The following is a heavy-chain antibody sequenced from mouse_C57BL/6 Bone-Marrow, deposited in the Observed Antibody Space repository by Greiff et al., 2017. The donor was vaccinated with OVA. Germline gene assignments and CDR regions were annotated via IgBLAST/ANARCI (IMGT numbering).Heavy chain of an antibody. V-gene: IGHV14-3*01. CDR3: ASYPSGCFFDY. Sequence: VQLKQPVAELVRPGASVKLSCTASGFNIKNSYMHWVKQRPEQGLEWIGRIDPANGNTKYAPKFQSKATITVDTSSNTAYLQLSSLTSEDTAIEYCASYPSGCFFDYWGTGTTLTVSS. J-gene: IGHJ2*01. CDR1: GFNIKNSY. CDR2: IDPANGNT. D-gene: IGHD2-2*01.